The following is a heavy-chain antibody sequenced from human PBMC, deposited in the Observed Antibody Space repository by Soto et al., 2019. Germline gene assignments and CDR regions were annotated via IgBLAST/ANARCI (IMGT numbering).Heavy chain of an antibody. V-gene: IGHV5-10-1*01. Sequence: PGESLKISCKGSGYSFTSYWISWVRQMPGKGLEWMGRIDPADSYTNYSPSFQGHVTISGDKSINTAYLQWSSLKASDTAIYYCARRYTLTSPFDYWGQGTLVTVSS. J-gene: IGHJ4*02. CDR3: ARRYTLTSPFDY. D-gene: IGHD3-16*02. CDR1: GYSFTSYW. CDR2: IDPADSYT.